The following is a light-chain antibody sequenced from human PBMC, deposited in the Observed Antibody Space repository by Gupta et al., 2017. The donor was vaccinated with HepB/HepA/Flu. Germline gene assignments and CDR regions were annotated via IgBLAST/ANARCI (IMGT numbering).Light chain of an antibody. CDR3: RSYTSSSTYV. Sequence: QSALTQPASVSASPGPSITISCTGTSSDVGGYNYASWYQQHPGKAPKLMIYDVSNRPSGVSNRFSGSKSGTTASLTISGLQAEDEADYYCRSYTSSSTYVFGTGTKVTVL. J-gene: IGLJ1*01. V-gene: IGLV2-14*01. CDR2: DVS. CDR1: SSDVGGYNY.